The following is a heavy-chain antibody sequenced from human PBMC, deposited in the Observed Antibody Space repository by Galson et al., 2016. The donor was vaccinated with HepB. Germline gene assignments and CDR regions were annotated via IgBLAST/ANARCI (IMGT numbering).Heavy chain of an antibody. V-gene: IGHV3-23*01. CDR1: GFTFQNYA. Sequence: SLRLSCAASGFTFQNYAMHWVRQAPGKGLEWVSGISGSGGSTYYADSVKGRFTISRDNSKNTLYLQMNSLRAEDTAVYYCAKDSSGRKVFNTVRELSSMDVWGQGTTVTVSS. CDR2: ISGSGGST. CDR3: AKDSSGRKVFNTVRELSSMDV. D-gene: IGHD3-10*01. J-gene: IGHJ6*02.